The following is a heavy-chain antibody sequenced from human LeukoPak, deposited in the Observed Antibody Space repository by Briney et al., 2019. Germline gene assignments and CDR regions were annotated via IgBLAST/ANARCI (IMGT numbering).Heavy chain of an antibody. V-gene: IGHV4-34*01. J-gene: IGHJ6*03. CDR2: INRTGST. CDR3: ARANRGYSYGYNYYYYMDV. CDR1: GGSFGGYY. Sequence: SETLCLTCAVSGGSFGGYYWSWIRQAPGKGLEWVGEINRTGSTNYNTSLKRRVTISVDTTKNQFSLKLSSVTPADTAVYYCARANRGYSYGYNYYYYMDVWGKGTTVTVSS. D-gene: IGHD5-18*01.